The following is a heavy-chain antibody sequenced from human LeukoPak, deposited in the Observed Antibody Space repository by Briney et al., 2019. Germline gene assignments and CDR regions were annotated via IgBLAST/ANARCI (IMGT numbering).Heavy chain of an antibody. Sequence: PSETLSLTCTVSGYSISSGYYWGWIRQPPGKGLEWIGSFYHSGNTYYNPSLKSRVTISVDTSKNQFSLKLSSVTAADTAVYFCARDWNYPVAYWGQGTLVTVPS. CDR1: GYSISSGYY. D-gene: IGHD1-7*01. J-gene: IGHJ4*02. CDR2: FYHSGNT. CDR3: ARDWNYPVAY. V-gene: IGHV4-38-2*02.